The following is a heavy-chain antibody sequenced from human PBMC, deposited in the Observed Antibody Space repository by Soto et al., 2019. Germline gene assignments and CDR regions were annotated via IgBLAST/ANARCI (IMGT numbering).Heavy chain of an antibody. CDR3: ARDDIPGIAVATYGMDV. D-gene: IGHD6-19*01. Sequence: QVQLVESGGGVVQPGRSLRLSCAASGFISSNFGMHWVRQAPGKGLEWVAVIWYDGSNEYYADSVKGRFTISKDNSKNTLYLQMNSLRAEDTAVYYCARDDIPGIAVATYGMDVWGQGTTVTVSS. CDR2: IWYDGSNE. CDR1: GFISSNFG. J-gene: IGHJ6*02. V-gene: IGHV3-33*01.